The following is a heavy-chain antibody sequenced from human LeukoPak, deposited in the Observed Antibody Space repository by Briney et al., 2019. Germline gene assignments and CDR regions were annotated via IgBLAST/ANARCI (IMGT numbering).Heavy chain of an antibody. V-gene: IGHV4-59*01. J-gene: IGHJ3*01. CDR1: GGSISSYY. D-gene: IGHD6-13*01. CDR2: IYYSGST. CDR3: ARGSFHGSSWHTDAFDV. Sequence: SETLSLTCTVSGGSISSYYWSWIRQPPGKGLEWIGYIYYSGSTNYNPSLKSRVTISVDTSKNQFSLKLSSVTAADTAVYYCARGSFHGSSWHTDAFDVWGQGTMVTVSS.